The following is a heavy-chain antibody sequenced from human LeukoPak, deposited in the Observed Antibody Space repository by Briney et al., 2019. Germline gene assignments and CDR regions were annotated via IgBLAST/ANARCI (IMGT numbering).Heavy chain of an antibody. V-gene: IGHV1-46*01. CDR3: ARPGDPINGPEHLWFDP. CDR1: GYTFTSYY. CDR2: INPSGGST. D-gene: IGHD2-8*01. Sequence: ASVKVSCKASGYTFTSYYMHWVRQAPGQGLEWMGIINPSGGSTSYAQKFQGRVTMTRDTSTSTVYMELSSLRSEDTAVYYCARPGDPINGPEHLWFDPRGQGTLVTVSS. J-gene: IGHJ5*02.